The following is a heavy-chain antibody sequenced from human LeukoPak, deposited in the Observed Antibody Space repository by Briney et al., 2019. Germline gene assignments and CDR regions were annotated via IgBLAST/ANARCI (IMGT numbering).Heavy chain of an antibody. CDR3: ARDGSYYGSGSYQPPSNWFDP. V-gene: IGHV1-46*01. Sequence: ASVKDSCKASGYTFTSYYMHWVRQAPGQGLEWMGIINPSGGSTSYAQKFQGRVTMTRDTSTSTVYMELSSLRSEDTAVYYCARDGSYYGSGSYQPPSNWFDPWGQGTLVTVSS. J-gene: IGHJ5*02. CDR1: GYTFTSYY. D-gene: IGHD3-10*01. CDR2: INPSGGST.